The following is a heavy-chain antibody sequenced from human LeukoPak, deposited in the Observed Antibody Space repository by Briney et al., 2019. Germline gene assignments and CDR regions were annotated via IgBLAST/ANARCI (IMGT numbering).Heavy chain of an antibody. J-gene: IGHJ4*02. CDR3: ARDHVRKYYDFWSGYYTGIGFDY. CDR1: GFTFSSYS. V-gene: IGHV3-21*01. D-gene: IGHD3-3*01. Sequence: KSGGSLRLSCAASGFTFSSYSMNWVRQAPGKGLEWVSSISSSSSYIYYADSVKGRFTISRDNAKNSLYLQMNSLRAEDTAVYYCARDHVRKYYDFWSGYYTGIGFDYWGQGTLVTVSS. CDR2: ISSSSSYI.